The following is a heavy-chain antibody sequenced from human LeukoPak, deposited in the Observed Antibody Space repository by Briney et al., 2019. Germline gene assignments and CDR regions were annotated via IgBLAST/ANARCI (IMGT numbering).Heavy chain of an antibody. J-gene: IGHJ4*02. D-gene: IGHD3-22*01. Sequence: SETLSLTCAVYGGSFSGYYWSWIRQPPGKGLEWIGEINHSGSTNYNPSLKSRVTISVDTSKNQFSLKLSSVTAADTAVYYCARDYDSSGYYWDYYDYWGQGTLVNVSS. CDR3: ARDYDSSGYYWDYYDY. CDR2: INHSGST. V-gene: IGHV4-34*01. CDR1: GGSFSGYY.